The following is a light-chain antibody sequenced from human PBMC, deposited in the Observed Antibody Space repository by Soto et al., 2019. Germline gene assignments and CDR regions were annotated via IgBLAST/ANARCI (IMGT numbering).Light chain of an antibody. CDR2: DAS. CDR3: QQRTNGLT. CDR1: QSISRY. J-gene: IGKJ4*01. Sequence: EIVLTQSPATLSLSPGERATLSCRASQSISRYLAWYQQKPGQAPRLLLYDASNRATGIPARFSGSGFGTDFTLTISSLEPEDFAVYYCQQRTNGLTFGGGTKVDIK. V-gene: IGKV3-11*01.